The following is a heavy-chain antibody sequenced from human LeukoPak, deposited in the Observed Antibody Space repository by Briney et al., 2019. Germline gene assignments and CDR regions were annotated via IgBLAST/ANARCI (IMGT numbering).Heavy chain of an antibody. CDR3: ARAFYDYGGNSAHAFDI. CDR2: ISSNGGST. Sequence: GGSLRLSCAASGFTFSSYAMHWVRQAPGKGLEYVSAISSNGGSTYYANSVKGRFTISRDNSKNTLYLQMGSLRAEDMAVYYCARAFYDYGGNSAHAFDIWGQGTMVTVS. V-gene: IGHV3-64*01. D-gene: IGHD4-23*01. J-gene: IGHJ3*02. CDR1: GFTFSSYA.